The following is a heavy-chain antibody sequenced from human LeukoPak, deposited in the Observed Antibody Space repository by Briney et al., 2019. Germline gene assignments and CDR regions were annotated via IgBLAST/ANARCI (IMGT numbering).Heavy chain of an antibody. J-gene: IGHJ4*02. CDR1: GFTFSSYA. V-gene: IGHV3-23*01. CDR3: AKGSLSGDYIPAIDNYFDH. CDR2: LSASGSST. Sequence: GGSLRLSCAASGFTFSSYAMSWVRQAPGKGLEWVSSLSASGSSTSYADSAKGRVTTSRDNSKNTLYLQMNSLRADDTAVYYCAKGSLSGDYIPAIDNYFDHWGQGTLVTVSS. D-gene: IGHD4-17*01.